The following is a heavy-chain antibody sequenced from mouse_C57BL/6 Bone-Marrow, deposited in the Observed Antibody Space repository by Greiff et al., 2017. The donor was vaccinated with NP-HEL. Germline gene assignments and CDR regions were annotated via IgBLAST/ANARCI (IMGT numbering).Heavy chain of an antibody. CDR2: FYPGSGSI. Sequence: VESGASVKLSCKASGYTFTEYTIHWVKQRSGQGLEWIGWFYPGSGSIKYNEKFKDKATLTADKSSSTVYMELSRLTSEDSAVYFCARHEVGGSFLAWFAYWGQGTLVTVSA. J-gene: IGHJ3*01. CDR1: GYTFTEYT. CDR3: ARHEVGGSFLAWFAY. V-gene: IGHV1-62-2*01. D-gene: IGHD1-1*02.